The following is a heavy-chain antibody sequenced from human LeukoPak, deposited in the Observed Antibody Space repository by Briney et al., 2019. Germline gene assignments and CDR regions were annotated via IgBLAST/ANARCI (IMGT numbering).Heavy chain of an antibody. CDR1: GGSSSRSTYF. CDR3: ARGRGEGRGISMVRGVRAPSYNWFDP. CDR2: IYYYSGST. V-gene: IGHV4-39*07. D-gene: IGHD3-10*01. J-gene: IGHJ5*02. Sequence: SETLSLTCTVSGGSSSRSTYFWGWIRQPPGKGLEWIGSIYYYSGSTYYNPSLKSRVTISVDTSKNQFSLRLSSVTAADTAVYYCARGRGEGRGISMVRGVRAPSYNWFDPWGHGTLVTVSS.